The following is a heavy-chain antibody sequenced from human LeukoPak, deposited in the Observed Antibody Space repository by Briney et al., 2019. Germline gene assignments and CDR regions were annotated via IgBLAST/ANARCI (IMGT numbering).Heavy chain of an antibody. D-gene: IGHD4-17*01. CDR2: ISSGSRYT. V-gene: IGHV3-11*05. CDR3: AREVHGDYDI. CDR1: GFTFSDYY. J-gene: IGHJ3*02. Sequence: GGSLRLSYAASGFTFSDYYMGWIRQAPGKGLECVSYISSGSRYTDCADSVRGRFTISRDNAKNPLYLQMNSLRAEDTAVYYCAREVHGDYDIWGQGTRVTVSS.